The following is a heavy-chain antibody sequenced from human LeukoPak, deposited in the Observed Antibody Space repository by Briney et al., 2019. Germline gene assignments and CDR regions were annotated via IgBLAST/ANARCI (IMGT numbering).Heavy chain of an antibody. CDR2: INHSGGT. J-gene: IGHJ6*02. CDR1: GGSFSGYY. D-gene: IGHD5-18*01. CDR3: EYSYGREYYYYGMDV. Sequence: SETLSLTCAVYGGSFSGYYWSWIRQPPGKGLEWIGEINHSGGTNYNPSLKSRVTISVDTSKNQFSLKLSSVTAADTAVYYCEYSYGREYYYYGMDVWGQGTTVTVSS. V-gene: IGHV4-34*01.